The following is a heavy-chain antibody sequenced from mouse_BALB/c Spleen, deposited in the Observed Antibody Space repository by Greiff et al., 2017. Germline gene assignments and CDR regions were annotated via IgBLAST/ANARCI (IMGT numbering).Heavy chain of an antibody. CDR1: GYTFSSYW. CDR3: ARSVYYDHDGDY. CDR2: ILPGSGST. Sequence: QVQLKQSGAELMKPGASVKISCKATGYTFSSYWIEWVKQRPGHGLEWIGEILPGSGSTNYNEKFKGKATFTADTSSNTAYMQLSSLTSEDSAVYYCARSVYYDHDGDYWGQGTTLTVSS. J-gene: IGHJ2*01. D-gene: IGHD2-4*01. V-gene: IGHV1-9*01.